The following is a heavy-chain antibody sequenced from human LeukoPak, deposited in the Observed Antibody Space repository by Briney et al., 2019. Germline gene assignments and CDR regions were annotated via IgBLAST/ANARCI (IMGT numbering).Heavy chain of an antibody. CDR2: ISYDGSNK. J-gene: IGHJ4*02. V-gene: IGHV3-30*18. D-gene: IGHD6-13*01. CDR1: GFTVSSNY. Sequence: GGSLRLSCAASGFTVSSNYMSWVRQAPGKGLEWVAVISYDGSNKYYADSVKGRFTISRDNSKNTLYLQMNSLRAEDTAVYYCAKDWFKAAAGPGGYWGQGTLVTVSS. CDR3: AKDWFKAAAGPGGY.